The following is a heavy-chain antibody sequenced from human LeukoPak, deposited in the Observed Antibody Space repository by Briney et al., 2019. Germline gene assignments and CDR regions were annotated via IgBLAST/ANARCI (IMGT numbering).Heavy chain of an antibody. Sequence: SETLSLTCTVSGGSISSRSYYWGWIRQPPGKGLEWIGSIYYSGSTYYNPSLKSRVTISVDTSKNQFSLKLSSVTAADTAVYYCARHPPLGFSYGVIDYWGQGTLVTVSS. CDR1: GGSISSRSYY. CDR3: ARHPPLGFSYGVIDY. V-gene: IGHV4-39*01. D-gene: IGHD1-26*01. CDR2: IYYSGST. J-gene: IGHJ4*02.